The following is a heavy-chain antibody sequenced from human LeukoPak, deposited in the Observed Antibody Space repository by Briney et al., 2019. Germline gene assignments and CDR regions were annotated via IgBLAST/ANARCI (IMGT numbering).Heavy chain of an antibody. J-gene: IGHJ3*02. CDR1: GFTFSSYA. V-gene: IGHV3-30-3*01. CDR2: ISYDGSNK. CDR3: ARILNHYDFWSGYFEFDAFDI. D-gene: IGHD3-3*01. Sequence: GGSLRLSCAASGFTFSSYAMHWVRRAPGKGLEWVAVISYDGSNKYYADSVKGRFTISRDNSKNTLYLQMNSLRAEDTAVYYCARILNHYDFWSGYFEFDAFDIWGQGTMVTVSS.